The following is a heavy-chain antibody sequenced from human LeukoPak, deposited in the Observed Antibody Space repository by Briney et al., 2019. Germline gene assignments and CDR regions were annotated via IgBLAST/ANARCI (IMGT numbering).Heavy chain of an antibody. CDR1: GGSISSYY. V-gene: IGHV4-59*08. CDR2: IYYSGST. Sequence: SETLSLTCTVAGGSISSYYWSWIRQPPGKGLEWIGYIYYSGSTNYNPSLKSRVTISVDTSKNQFSLKLSSVTAVDTAVYYCARLPYYYGMDVWGQGTTATVSS. CDR3: ARLPYYYGMDV. J-gene: IGHJ6*02.